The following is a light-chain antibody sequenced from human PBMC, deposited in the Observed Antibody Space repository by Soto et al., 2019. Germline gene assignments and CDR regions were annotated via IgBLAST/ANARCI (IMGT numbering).Light chain of an antibody. CDR3: LQSNSPPLT. V-gene: IGKV1-17*01. CDR2: GAS. J-gene: IGKJ1*01. CDR1: QGIRYA. Sequence: DIQMTQSPSSLSASVGDRVTITCRASQGIRYALGWYQQKPGTAPKRLIYGASILQNGVPSRFGGSGSGTEFTLTISSLQPEDFATYYCLQSNSPPLTFGQGTKV.